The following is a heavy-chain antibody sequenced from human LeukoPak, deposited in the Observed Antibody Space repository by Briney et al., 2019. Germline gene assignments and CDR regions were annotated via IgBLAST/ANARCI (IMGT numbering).Heavy chain of an antibody. Sequence: SETLSLTCTVSGGSVSSGTYYWNWIRQPPGKGLEWIGSIYYSATIHCNPSLKSRVTISLDTSKNQFSLKLTSVTAADTAIYYCAREPRVTTKVWFDPWGQGTLVTVSS. CDR2: IYYSATI. CDR3: AREPRVTTKVWFDP. V-gene: IGHV4-61*01. D-gene: IGHD4-17*01. CDR1: GGSVSSGTYY. J-gene: IGHJ5*02.